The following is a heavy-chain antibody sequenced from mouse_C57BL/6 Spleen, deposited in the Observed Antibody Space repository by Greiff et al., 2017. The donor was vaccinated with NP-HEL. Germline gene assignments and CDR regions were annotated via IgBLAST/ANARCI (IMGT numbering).Heavy chain of an antibody. CDR1: GYTFTSYW. Sequence: QVHVKQPGAELVKPGASVKLSCKASGYTFTSYWMHWVKQRPGQGLEWIGMIHPNSGSTNYNEKFKSKATLTVDKSSSTAYMQLSSLTSEDSAVYYCAVTTVVATRAWFAYWGQGTLVTVSA. J-gene: IGHJ3*01. CDR3: AVTTVVATRAWFAY. CDR2: IHPNSGST. D-gene: IGHD1-1*01. V-gene: IGHV1-64*01.